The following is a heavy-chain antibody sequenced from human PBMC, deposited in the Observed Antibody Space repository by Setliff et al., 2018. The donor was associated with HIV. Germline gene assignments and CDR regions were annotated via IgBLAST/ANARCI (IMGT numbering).Heavy chain of an antibody. CDR2: ISDSGGGT. Sequence: GGSLRLSCAASGFAFSTYAMSWVRQAPGKGLEWVSAISDSGGGTYYADSVKGRFTISRDNSKNTLYLQMNSLRAADTAVYYCVKDRTYMAFDIWGQGTMVTVSS. J-gene: IGHJ3*02. V-gene: IGHV3-23*01. CDR3: VKDRTYMAFDI. D-gene: IGHD1-20*01. CDR1: GFAFSTYA.